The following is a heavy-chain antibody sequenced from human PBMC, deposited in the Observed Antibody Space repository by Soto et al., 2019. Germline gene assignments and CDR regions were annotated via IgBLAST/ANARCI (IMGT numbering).Heavy chain of an antibody. Sequence: GASVKVSCKASGGTFSSYAISWVRQAPGQGLEWMGGIIPIFGTANYAQKFQGRVTITADESTSTAYMELSSLRSEDTAVYYCARERISYYYDSSGYYPDYWGQGTLVTVSS. J-gene: IGHJ4*02. CDR1: GGTFSSYA. CDR2: IIPIFGTA. V-gene: IGHV1-69*13. CDR3: ARERISYYYDSSGYYPDY. D-gene: IGHD3-22*01.